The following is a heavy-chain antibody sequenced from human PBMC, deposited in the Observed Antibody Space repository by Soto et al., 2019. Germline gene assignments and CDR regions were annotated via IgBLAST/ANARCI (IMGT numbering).Heavy chain of an antibody. CDR2: IDDDGSA. V-gene: IGHV3-74*01. CDR3: ARDIPHNWFDA. J-gene: IGHJ5*02. D-gene: IGHD2-21*01. CDR1: GSTFGSYW. Sequence: QPGGSLRLSCAASGSTFGSYWMHWVRQAPGKGLVWLSRIDDDGSAVYADSVKGRFTTSRDNAKNTVYLQMNSLRDEDTAVYYCARDIPHNWFDAWGQGTLVTVSS.